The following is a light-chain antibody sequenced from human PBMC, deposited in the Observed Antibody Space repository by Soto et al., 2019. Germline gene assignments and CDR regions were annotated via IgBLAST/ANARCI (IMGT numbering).Light chain of an antibody. V-gene: IGLV2-11*01. CDR1: SSDVGLYNY. J-gene: IGLJ1*01. Sequence: QSALTQPRSVSGSPGQSVTISCTGTSSDVGLYNYVSWYQQHPGKAPKLIIYDVSKRPSGVPDRFSGSKSGNTASLIISGLQAEDEADYYCCSYTSTTNYVFGTGTKVTVL. CDR3: CSYTSTTNYV. CDR2: DVS.